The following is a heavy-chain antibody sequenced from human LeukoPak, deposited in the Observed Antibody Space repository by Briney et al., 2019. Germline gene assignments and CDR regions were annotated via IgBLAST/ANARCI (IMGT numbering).Heavy chain of an antibody. Sequence: SETLSLTCTVSGGSISSSSYYWGWIRQPPGKGLEWIGSIYYSGSTYYHPSLKGRVTISVDTSKNQFSLKLSSVTAADTAVYYCASRYYDFWSGYPQPDAFDIWGQGTMVTVSS. D-gene: IGHD3-3*01. CDR1: GGSISSSSYY. CDR2: IYYSGST. CDR3: ASRYYDFWSGYPQPDAFDI. J-gene: IGHJ3*02. V-gene: IGHV4-39*01.